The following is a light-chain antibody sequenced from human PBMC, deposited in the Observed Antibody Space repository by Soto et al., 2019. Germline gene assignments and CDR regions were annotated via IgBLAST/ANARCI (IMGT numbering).Light chain of an antibody. CDR1: QPISSY. V-gene: IGKV1-39*01. Sequence: QMPQSPSSLSASVGDSVTITCRSTQPISSYLNWYQQRPGTAPKLLIYAASTLQTGVPSRFSGDRSGSAYPLTISSLQPEDSATYFCQQSYYTPLTFGGGTKVEVK. CDR2: AAS. CDR3: QQSYYTPLT. J-gene: IGKJ4*01.